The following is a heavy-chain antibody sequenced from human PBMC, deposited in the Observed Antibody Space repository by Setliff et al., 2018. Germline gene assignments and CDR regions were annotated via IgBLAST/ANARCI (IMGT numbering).Heavy chain of an antibody. D-gene: IGHD2-15*01. CDR2: IRQDGTEK. J-gene: IGHJ1*01. CDR1: GFMFSNHW. V-gene: IGHV3-7*03. Sequence: PGGSLRLSCAASGFMFSNHWMSWVRQAPGKGLEWVANIRQDGTEKYYVDSVKGRFSISRDNAKKSMFLQMTSLRADDTAVYYCARASLGKFGSAVEYFHHWGQGTLVTVSS. CDR3: ARASLGKFGSAVEYFHH.